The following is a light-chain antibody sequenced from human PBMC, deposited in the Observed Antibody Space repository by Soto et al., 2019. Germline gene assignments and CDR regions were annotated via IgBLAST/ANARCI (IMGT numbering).Light chain of an antibody. J-gene: IGKJ1*01. Sequence: DIVMTQSPDSLAVSLGERATINCKSSQSVLYSSNNENYLAWYQQKPGQPPKLLFYWASTRESGVPDRFSGSGTGTDFTLTISRLQAEDVAVYYCQQYYNTGAFGQGTKVEIK. CDR2: WAS. CDR1: QSVLYSSNNENY. V-gene: IGKV4-1*01. CDR3: QQYYNTGA.